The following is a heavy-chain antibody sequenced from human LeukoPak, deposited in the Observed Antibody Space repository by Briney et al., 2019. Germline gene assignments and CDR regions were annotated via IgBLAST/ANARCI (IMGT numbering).Heavy chain of an antibody. CDR2: ISSSGSTI. CDR3: ARQGAYRDFDY. J-gene: IGHJ4*02. V-gene: IGHV3-48*03. CDR1: GFTFSSYE. D-gene: IGHD3-10*01. Sequence: GGSLRLSCAASGFTFSSYEMNWVRQAPGKGLEWVSYISSSGSTIYYADSVKGRFTISRDNAKNSLYLQMNSLRAEDTAVYYCARQGAYRDFDYWGQGTLVTVSS.